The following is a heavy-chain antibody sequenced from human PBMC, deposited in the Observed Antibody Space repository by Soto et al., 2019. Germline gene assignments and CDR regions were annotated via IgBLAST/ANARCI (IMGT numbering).Heavy chain of an antibody. J-gene: IGHJ4*02. CDR2: INPNSGGT. CDR3: ASCSRYCSSTSCCTFDY. CDR1: GYTFTGYY. V-gene: IGHV1-2*04. D-gene: IGHD2-2*02. Sequence: ASVKVSCKASGYTFTGYYMHWVRQAPGQGLEWMGWINPNSGGTNYAQKFQGWVTMTRDTSISTAYMELSRLRSDDTAVYYCASCSRYCSSTSCCTFDYWGQGTLVTVSS.